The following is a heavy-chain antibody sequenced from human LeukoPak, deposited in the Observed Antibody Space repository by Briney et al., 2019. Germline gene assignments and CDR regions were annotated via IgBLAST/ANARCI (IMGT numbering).Heavy chain of an antibody. Sequence: GASVKVSCKASGYTFTSYYMHWVRQAPGQGLEWMGIINPSGGSTSYAQKFQGRVTMTRDTSTSTVYMELSSLRSEDTAVYYCARGVRDPYSSLCYFDYWGQGTLVTVSS. CDR3: ARGVRDPYSSLCYFDY. V-gene: IGHV1-46*01. CDR1: GYTFTSYY. J-gene: IGHJ4*02. D-gene: IGHD6-6*01. CDR2: INPSGGST.